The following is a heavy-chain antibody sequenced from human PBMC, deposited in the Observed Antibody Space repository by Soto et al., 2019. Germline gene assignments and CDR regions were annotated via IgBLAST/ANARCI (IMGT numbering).Heavy chain of an antibody. CDR1: GFTFSDHY. CDR3: ARVSSSSFSFDS. Sequence: GGSLRLSCAASGFTFSDHYMDWVRQAPGKGLEWVGRSRNKAQSHTIEYAASVKGRFTISRDGLENSLYLQMDYLKTEDTAVYYCARVSSSSFSFDSWGQGTLVTVSS. D-gene: IGHD6-13*01. V-gene: IGHV3-72*01. J-gene: IGHJ4*02. CDR2: SRNKAQSHTI.